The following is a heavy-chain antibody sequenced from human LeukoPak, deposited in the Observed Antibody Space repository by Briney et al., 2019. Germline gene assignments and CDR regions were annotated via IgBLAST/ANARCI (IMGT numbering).Heavy chain of an antibody. Sequence: ASVKVTCKASGYTFTGYYMLWARQAPGQGLEWMGWISPNSGGTNYAQKFQGRVTMTRDTSISTAYMELSRLTSDDTAVYFCAREGMEMATADYWGQGTLVTVSS. CDR1: GYTFTGYY. CDR2: ISPNSGGT. CDR3: AREGMEMATADY. J-gene: IGHJ4*02. D-gene: IGHD5-24*01. V-gene: IGHV1-2*02.